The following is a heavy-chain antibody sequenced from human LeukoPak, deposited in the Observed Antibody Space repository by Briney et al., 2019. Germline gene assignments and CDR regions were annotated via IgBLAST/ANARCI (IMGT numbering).Heavy chain of an antibody. D-gene: IGHD6-19*01. CDR2: IYYSGST. V-gene: IGHV4-59*01. CDR1: GGSFSGYY. Sequence: SETLSLTCAVYGGSFSGYYWSWIRQPPGKGLEWIGYIYYSGSTNYNPSLKSRVTISVDTSRNQFSLKLTSVTAADTAVYYCAREAVSDYMDVWGKGTTVTISS. J-gene: IGHJ6*03. CDR3: AREAVSDYMDV.